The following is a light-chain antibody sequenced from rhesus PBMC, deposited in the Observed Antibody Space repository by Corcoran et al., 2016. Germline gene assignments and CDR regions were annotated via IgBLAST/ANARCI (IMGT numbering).Light chain of an antibody. J-gene: IGLJ1*01. Sequence: QAALTQSPSVSGSPGQSVTISCTGTSSNIGGYNRVSWYQQHPGKAPKLMIYEVSKLPSGVSDRCSGSKSGNTASLTISGLQAEDEADYYGSSYASSSAFVFGAGTRLTVL. CDR2: EVS. CDR3: SSYASSSAFV. CDR1: SSNIGGYNR. V-gene: IGLV2-13*02.